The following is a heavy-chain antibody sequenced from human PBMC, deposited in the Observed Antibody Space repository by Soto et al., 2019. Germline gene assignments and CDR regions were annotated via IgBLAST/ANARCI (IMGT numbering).Heavy chain of an antibody. J-gene: IGHJ5*02. V-gene: IGHV1-3*01. Sequence: ASVKVSCKASGYTFTSYAMHWVRQAPGQRLEWMGWINAGNGNTKYSQKFQGRVTITRDTSASTAYMELSSLRSEDTAVYYCARDYCSGGSCTNWFDPWGPGTLVTGS. D-gene: IGHD2-15*01. CDR1: GYTFTSYA. CDR2: INAGNGNT. CDR3: ARDYCSGGSCTNWFDP.